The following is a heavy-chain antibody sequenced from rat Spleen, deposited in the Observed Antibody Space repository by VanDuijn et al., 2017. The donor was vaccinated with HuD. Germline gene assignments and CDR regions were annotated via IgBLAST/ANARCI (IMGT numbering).Heavy chain of an antibody. J-gene: IGHJ4*01. CDR2: INSAGST. CDR1: GYSITSSYR. V-gene: IGHV3-3*01. Sequence: EVQLQESGPGLVKPSQSLSLTCSVTGYSITSSYRWNWIRKFPGNKLEWMGYINSAGSTNYNPSLKSRISITRDTSKNQFFLQVNSVTTEDTATYYCARSLPGYRRELNYVMDAWGQGASVTVSS. CDR3: ARSLPGYRRELNYVMDA. D-gene: IGHD1-4*01.